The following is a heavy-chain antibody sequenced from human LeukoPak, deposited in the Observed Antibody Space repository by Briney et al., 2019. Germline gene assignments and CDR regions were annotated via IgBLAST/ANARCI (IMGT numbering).Heavy chain of an antibody. CDR2: IIPILGIA. D-gene: IGHD6-6*01. V-gene: IGHV1-69*04. CDR1: GGTFSSYA. CDR3: ARGGIAARLYNWFDP. Sequence: GASVKVSCKASGGTFSSYAISWVRQAPGQGLEWMGRIIPILGIANYAQKFQGRVTITADKSTSTAYMELSSLRSEDTAVYYCARGGIAARLYNWFDPWGQGTLVTVSS. J-gene: IGHJ5*02.